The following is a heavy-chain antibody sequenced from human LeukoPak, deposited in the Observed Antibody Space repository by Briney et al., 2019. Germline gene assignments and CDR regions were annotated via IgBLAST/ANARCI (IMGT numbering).Heavy chain of an antibody. CDR2: ISGNGGST. CDR1: GFTFSTYG. Sequence: PGGTLRLSCAASGFTFSTYGMSWVRQAPGKGLEWVSAISGNGGSTYYADSVKGRFTISRDNSKNTLSLQMNSLRAEDTAVYYCAKLAKYFYGSETYYFFEHWGQGTPVTASS. CDR3: AKLAKYFYGSETYYFFEH. J-gene: IGHJ4*02. D-gene: IGHD3-10*01. V-gene: IGHV3-23*01.